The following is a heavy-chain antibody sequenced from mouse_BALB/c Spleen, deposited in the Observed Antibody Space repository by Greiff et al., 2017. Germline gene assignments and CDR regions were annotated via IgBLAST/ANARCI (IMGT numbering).Heavy chain of an antibody. V-gene: IGHV5-12-2*01. CDR2: ISNGGGST. Sequence: EVKLMESGGGLVQPGGSLKLSCAASGFTFSSYTMSWVRQTPEKRLEWVAYISNGGGSTYYPDTVKGRFTISRDNAKNTLYLQMSSLKSEDTAMYYCARQPFAYWGQGTLVTVSA. CDR3: ARQPFAY. J-gene: IGHJ3*01. CDR1: GFTFSSYT.